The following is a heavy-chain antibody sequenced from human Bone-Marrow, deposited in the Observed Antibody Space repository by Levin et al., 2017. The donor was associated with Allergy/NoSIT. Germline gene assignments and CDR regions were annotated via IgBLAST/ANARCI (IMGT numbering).Heavy chain of an antibody. V-gene: IGHV3-74*01. J-gene: IGHJ6*02. CDR3: ARGFHYGMDV. Sequence: GESLKISCAASGFTFSSFWMHWVRQAPGKGLVWVLRINGDGSSTAYADSVKGRFTMSRDNAKNTLYLQTNSLRVEDTAVYYCARGFHYGMDVWGQGTTVTVSS. CDR2: INGDGSST. CDR1: GFTFSSFW.